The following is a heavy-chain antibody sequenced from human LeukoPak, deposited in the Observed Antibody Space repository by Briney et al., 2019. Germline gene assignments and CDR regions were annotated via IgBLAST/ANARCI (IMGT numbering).Heavy chain of an antibody. CDR3: ARLPYGGNSYYFDY. CDR1: GGSISSSNW. V-gene: IGHV4-4*02. J-gene: IGHJ4*02. D-gene: IGHD4-23*01. CDR2: IYHSGST. Sequence: PSETLSLTCAVSGGSISSSNWWSWVRQPPGKGLEWIGEIYHSGSTNYNPSLKSRVTISVDKSKNQFSLKLRSVTAADTAVYYCARLPYGGNSYYFDYWGQGTLVTVSS.